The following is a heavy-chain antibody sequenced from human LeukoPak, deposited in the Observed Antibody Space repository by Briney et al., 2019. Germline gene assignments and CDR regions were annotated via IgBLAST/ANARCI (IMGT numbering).Heavy chain of an antibody. CDR1: GFSISSYY. J-gene: IGHJ3*02. D-gene: IGHD6-13*01. CDR2: IYCGGST. CDR3: ARVPWTEYSSSYGAFDI. V-gene: IGHV4-59*08. Sequence: SETLSLTCTVSGFSISSYYWSWIRQPPGKGLEGIWYIYCGGSTNYNPSLKSRVTISVDTSKNKFSLKLSSVTAADTAVYHCARVPWTEYSSSYGAFDIWGQGTMVTVSS.